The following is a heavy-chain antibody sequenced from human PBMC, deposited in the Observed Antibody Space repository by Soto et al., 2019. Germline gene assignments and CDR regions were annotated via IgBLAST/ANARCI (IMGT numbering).Heavy chain of an antibody. CDR3: AKTDKFNPQSSGWAYRFDY. CDR2: ISRSGDGT. V-gene: IGHV3-23*01. CDR1: GFTFSSYA. Sequence: EVQLLESGVGLVQPGGSLRLSCAASGFTFSSYAMTWVRQAPGKGLAWVSTISRSGDGTYYRVSVKGRFTISRDNSKNTAYLQMNSLRAEDTAGYYCAKTDKFNPQSSGWAYRFDYWSQGTLVTVSS. D-gene: IGHD6-19*01. J-gene: IGHJ4*02.